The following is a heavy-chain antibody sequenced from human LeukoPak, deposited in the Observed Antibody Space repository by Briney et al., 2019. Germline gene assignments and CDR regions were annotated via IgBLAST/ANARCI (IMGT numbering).Heavy chain of an antibody. CDR1: GYTFTGYY. D-gene: IGHD3-3*01. CDR2: ISAYNGNT. CDR3: ARNYDFWSGYYSLDY. V-gene: IGHV1-18*04. Sequence: EASVKVSCKASGYTFTGYYMHWVRQAPGQGLEWMGWISAYNGNTNYAQKLQGRVTMTTDTSTSTAYMELRSLRSDDTAVYYCARNYDFWSGYYSLDYWGQGTLVTVSS. J-gene: IGHJ4*02.